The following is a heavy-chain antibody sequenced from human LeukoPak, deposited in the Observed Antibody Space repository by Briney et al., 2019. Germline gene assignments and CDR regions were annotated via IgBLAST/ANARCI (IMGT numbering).Heavy chain of an antibody. Sequence: GGSLRLSCAASGFIFSNSWMHWVRQAPGKGLVGVSRINSDGTTTYYAASVKRRFTISRDHAKNPLLLQMNSLQPEDPALYYCASDPYLANFWTGYPHHWGQGTLVTVSS. D-gene: IGHD3/OR15-3a*01. J-gene: IGHJ5*02. CDR1: GFIFSNSW. CDR3: ASDPYLANFWTGYPHH. V-gene: IGHV3-74*01. CDR2: INSDGTTT.